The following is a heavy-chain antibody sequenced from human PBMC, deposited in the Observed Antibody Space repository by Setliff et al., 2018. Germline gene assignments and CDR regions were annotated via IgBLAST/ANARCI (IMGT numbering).Heavy chain of an antibody. CDR3: ARGRNIAARLLDS. J-gene: IGHJ4*02. CDR2: IMPGRDT. V-gene: IGHV4-34*01. Sequence: LSLTCAVYGDSLSGYYRGWIRQSPKKGLEWIGEIMPGRDTLYSPSLESRLTITIDTSKSQFSLKLSSVTAADTAVYYCARGRNIAARLLDSWGQGTLVTVSS. CDR1: GDSLSGYY. D-gene: IGHD6-6*01.